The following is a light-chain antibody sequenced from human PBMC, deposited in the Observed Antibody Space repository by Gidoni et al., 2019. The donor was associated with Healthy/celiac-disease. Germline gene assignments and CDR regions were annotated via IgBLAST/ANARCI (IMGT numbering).Light chain of an antibody. CDR1: QSISSY. Sequence: DIQMTQSPSSLSASVGDRVTITCRASQSISSYLNWYQQKPGKAPKLLIYAASSLQSGVPSRCSGSGSGTDFTLTIRSLQPEDFATDYCQQSYSTSFGGGTKVEIK. CDR3: QQSYSTS. V-gene: IGKV1-39*01. CDR2: AAS. J-gene: IGKJ4*01.